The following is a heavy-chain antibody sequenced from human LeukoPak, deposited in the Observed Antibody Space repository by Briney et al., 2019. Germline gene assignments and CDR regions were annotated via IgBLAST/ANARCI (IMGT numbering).Heavy chain of an antibody. CDR3: ARGRPLLYSSGWSSDY. D-gene: IGHD6-19*01. V-gene: IGHV3-21*01. Sequence: GGSLRLSCAASGFTFSSYSMNWVRQAPGEGLEWVSSISSSSSYIYYADSVKGRFTISRDNAKNSLYLQMNSLRAEDTAVYYCARGRPLLYSSGWSSDYWGQGALVTVSS. J-gene: IGHJ4*02. CDR2: ISSSSSYI. CDR1: GFTFSSYS.